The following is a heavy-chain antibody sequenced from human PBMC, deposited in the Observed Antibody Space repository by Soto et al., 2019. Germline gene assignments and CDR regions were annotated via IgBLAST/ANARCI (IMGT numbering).Heavy chain of an antibody. J-gene: IGHJ3*02. V-gene: IGHV3-33*01. D-gene: IGHD3-22*01. CDR2: IWYAGSNK. CDR1: GFTFSSYD. Sequence: QVQLVESGGGVVQPGRSLRLSCAASGFTFSSYDMHWVRQAPGKGLEWVAVIWYAGSNKQYADSVKGRFTISRDNSKNTLYLQMNRVRAEDMDVYYCARECDSIMGDAFDIWGQGTMVTVSS. CDR3: ARECDSIMGDAFDI.